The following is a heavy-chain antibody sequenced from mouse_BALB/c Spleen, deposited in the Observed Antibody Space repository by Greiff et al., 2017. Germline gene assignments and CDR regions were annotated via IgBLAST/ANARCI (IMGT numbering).Heavy chain of an antibody. V-gene: IGHV7-3*02. CDR3: ARGGRYAMDY. Sequence: EVKLMESGGGLVQPGGSLRLSCATSGFTFTDYYMSWVRQPPGKALEWLGFIRNKANGYTTEYSASVKGRFTISRDNSQSILYLQMNTLRAEDSATYYCARGGRYAMDYWGQGTSVTVSS. CDR1: GFTFTDYY. J-gene: IGHJ4*01. CDR2: IRNKANGYTT.